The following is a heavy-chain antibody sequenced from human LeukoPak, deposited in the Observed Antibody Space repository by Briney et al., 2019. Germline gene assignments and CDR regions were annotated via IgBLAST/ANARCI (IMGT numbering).Heavy chain of an antibody. Sequence: PGRSLRLSCAASGFTFSSYSMNWVRQAPGKGLEWVSSISSSTSYIYYADSVKGRFTISRDNAKNSLYLQMNSLRAEDTAVYYCARGGYSSTLYGRYQHWGQGTLVTVSP. J-gene: IGHJ1*01. CDR1: GFTFSSYS. V-gene: IGHV3-21*01. CDR3: ARGGYSSTLYGRYQH. CDR2: ISSSTSYI. D-gene: IGHD6-13*01.